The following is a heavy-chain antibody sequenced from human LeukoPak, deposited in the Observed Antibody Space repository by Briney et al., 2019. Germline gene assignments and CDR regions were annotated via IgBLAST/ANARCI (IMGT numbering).Heavy chain of an antibody. D-gene: IGHD3-10*01. CDR1: GSSFSSYA. V-gene: IGHV3-23*01. J-gene: IGHJ4*02. CDR3: ANVYYYGSGSYESRYLDY. Sequence: GGSLRLSCAAPGSSFSSYAMSWVRQAPGKGLEWVSAISASGGTTYYADSVKGRFTISRDNSKNTLYLQMNSLRAEDTAVYYCANVYYYGSGSYESRYLDYWGQGTLVTVSS. CDR2: ISASGGTT.